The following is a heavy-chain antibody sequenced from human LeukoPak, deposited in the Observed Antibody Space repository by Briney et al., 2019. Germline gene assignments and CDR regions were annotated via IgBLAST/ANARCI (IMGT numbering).Heavy chain of an antibody. J-gene: IGHJ4*02. CDR1: GFSFSSYW. CDR3: ARVVATISYYFDY. Sequence: PGGSLRLSCAASGFSFSSYWMSWVRQAPGKGLEWVASIKQDGSEKYSVDSVKGRFTISRDNAKNSLYLQMNSLRAEDTAVYYCARVVATISYYFDYWGQGTLVTVSS. V-gene: IGHV3-7*01. D-gene: IGHD5-12*01. CDR2: IKQDGSEK.